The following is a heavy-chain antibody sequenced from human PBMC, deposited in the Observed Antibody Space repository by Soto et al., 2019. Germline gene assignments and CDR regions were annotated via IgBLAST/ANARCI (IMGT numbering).Heavy chain of an antibody. CDR3: ARQRGGREGDY. V-gene: IGHV3-21*06. CDR2: ISSTSIYI. J-gene: IGHJ4*02. CDR1: GFTFSNYA. Sequence: EVQLLESGGGLVQPGGSLRLSCTASGFTFSNYAMSWVRQAPGKGLEWVSSISSTSIYIFYADAVKGRFTISRDNAKNSLYLQINSLRAEDTAVYYCARQRGGREGDYWGQGTLVTVSS. D-gene: IGHD1-26*01.